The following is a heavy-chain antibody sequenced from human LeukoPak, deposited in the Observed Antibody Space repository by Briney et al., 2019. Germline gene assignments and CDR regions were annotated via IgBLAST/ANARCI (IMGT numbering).Heavy chain of an antibody. Sequence: SETLSLTCTVSGGSISSYYWSWIRQPPGKGLEWIGYIYYSGSTNYNPSPKSRVTISVDTSKNQFSLKLSSVTAADTAVYYCARLPRPKYGDYNWYFDLWGRGTLVTVSS. D-gene: IGHD4-17*01. CDR3: ARLPRPKYGDYNWYFDL. J-gene: IGHJ2*01. V-gene: IGHV4-59*01. CDR1: GGSISSYY. CDR2: IYYSGST.